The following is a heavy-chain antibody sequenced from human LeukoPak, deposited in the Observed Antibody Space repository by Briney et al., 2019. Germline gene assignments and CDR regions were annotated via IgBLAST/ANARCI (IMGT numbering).Heavy chain of an antibody. CDR1: GGSVSNYY. V-gene: IGHV4-59*02. CDR3: AKMGRRGYFEY. J-gene: IGHJ4*02. Sequence: TSETLSLTCTVSGGSVSNYYWNWIRQPPGKGLEWIGYLSYSGTTKYNPSLNVTISVDTSKNQFSLKLNSVTTADTAIYYCAKMGRRGYFEYWSQGTLVTVSS. CDR2: LSYSGTT. D-gene: IGHD2-8*01.